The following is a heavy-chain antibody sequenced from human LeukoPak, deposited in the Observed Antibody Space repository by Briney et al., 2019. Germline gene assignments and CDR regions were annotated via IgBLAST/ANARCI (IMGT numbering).Heavy chain of an antibody. Sequence: SETLSLTCTVSGDSISSYYWSWIRQPPGKGLEWIGYIYYSGSTNYNPSLKSRVTVSVDTSKNQFSLKLSSVTAADTAVYYCARDPALSPHQEVFDYWGQGTLVTVSS. D-gene: IGHD2/OR15-2a*01. CDR1: GDSISSYY. J-gene: IGHJ4*02. CDR3: ARDPALSPHQEVFDY. V-gene: IGHV4-59*01. CDR2: IYYSGST.